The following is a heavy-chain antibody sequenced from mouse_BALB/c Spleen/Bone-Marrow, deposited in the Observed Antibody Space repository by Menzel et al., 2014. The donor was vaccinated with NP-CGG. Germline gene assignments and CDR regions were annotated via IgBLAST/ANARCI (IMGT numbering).Heavy chain of an antibody. CDR1: GYTFTDYA. CDR2: INTYSGDA. V-gene: IGHV1-67*01. D-gene: IGHD1-1*01. CDR3: ARDYGSSHFDH. Sequence: QVQLQQSGPELVRPGVSVKISCKGSGYTFTDYAMHWVKQSHAKSLEWIGVINTYSGDANCNQKFKGKATMTVDKSSSTAYMELARLTSEDSAIYYCARDYGSSHFDHWGQGSTLTVSS. J-gene: IGHJ2*01.